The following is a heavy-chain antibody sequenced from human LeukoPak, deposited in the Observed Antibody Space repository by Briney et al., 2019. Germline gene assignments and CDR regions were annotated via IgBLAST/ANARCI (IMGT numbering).Heavy chain of an antibody. CDR2: IYYSGRT. CDR3: ARGKSGSYSNWFDP. D-gene: IGHD1-26*01. J-gene: IGHJ5*02. V-gene: IGHV4-59*05. Sequence: PSEALSLTCTVSGGSISNYYWSWVRPAPGKGLELIGGIYYSGRTDYNPSLKSRVTISVDTAKNQFSLKLSSVTAADTAVYYCARGKSGSYSNWFDPWGQGTLVTVSS. CDR1: GGSISNYY.